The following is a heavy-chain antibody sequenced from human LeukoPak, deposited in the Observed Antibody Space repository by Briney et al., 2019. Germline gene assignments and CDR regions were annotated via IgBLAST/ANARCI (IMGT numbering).Heavy chain of an antibody. CDR3: ARAGGKYSGRVYYYYGMDV. D-gene: IGHD1-26*01. CDR2: INGDGSNI. CDR1: GFTFSSYW. J-gene: IGHJ6*02. Sequence: PPGGSLGLSCAASGFTFSSYWMHWVRQVPGKGLVWVARINGDGSNIAYADSVRGRFTISRDNAKNSLYLQMNSLRAEDTAVYYCARAGGKYSGRVYYYYGMDVWGQGTTVTVSS. V-gene: IGHV3-74*01.